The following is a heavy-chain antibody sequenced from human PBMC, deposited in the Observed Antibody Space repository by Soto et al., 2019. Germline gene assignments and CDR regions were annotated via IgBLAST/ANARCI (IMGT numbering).Heavy chain of an antibody. D-gene: IGHD3-10*01. J-gene: IGHJ6*02. V-gene: IGHV3-64D*06. CDR1: GFTFNKYA. Sequence: EVQLVESGGGLVQPGGSLRLSCSASGFTFNKYAMHWVRQAPGTGLQYVSGISDTGGSTFHADSVKGRFTISRDDSKDTLFLQMSSLRAEDTAVYYCVKGGRGEYWYYYNGVDVWGQGTTVTVSS. CDR3: VKGGRGEYWYYYNGVDV. CDR2: ISDTGGST.